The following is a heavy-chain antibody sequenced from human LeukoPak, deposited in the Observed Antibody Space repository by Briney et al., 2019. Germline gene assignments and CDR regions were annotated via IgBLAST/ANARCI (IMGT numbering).Heavy chain of an antibody. CDR2: ISGSGGST. V-gene: IGHV3-23*01. J-gene: IGHJ3*02. Sequence: PGGSLRLSCAASGFTFSSHGMSWVRQAPGKGLEWVSAISGSGGSTYYADSVKGRFTISRDNSKNTLYLQMNSLRAEDTAVYYCARGGSYLSAFDIWGQGTMVTVPS. CDR1: GFTFSSHG. CDR3: ARGGSYLSAFDI. D-gene: IGHD1-26*01.